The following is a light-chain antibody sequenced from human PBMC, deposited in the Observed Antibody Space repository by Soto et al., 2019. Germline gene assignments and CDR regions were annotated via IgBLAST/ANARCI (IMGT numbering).Light chain of an antibody. J-gene: IGKJ1*01. CDR1: QSISSN. CDR3: QQCHGWPRT. V-gene: IGKV3-15*01. Sequence: EIVMTQSPVTLSVSPGERATLSCRASQSISSNLAWYQQKPGQAPRLLIYGASTRATGIPARFSGSGSGTEFTLTISSLQSEDFAVYYCQQCHGWPRTFGQGTKVEIK. CDR2: GAS.